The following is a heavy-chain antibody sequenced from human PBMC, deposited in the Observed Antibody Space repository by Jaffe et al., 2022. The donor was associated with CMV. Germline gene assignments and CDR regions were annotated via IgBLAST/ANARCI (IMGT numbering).Heavy chain of an antibody. J-gene: IGHJ4*02. CDR3: ARGRGIGVAGNEPLFDY. V-gene: IGHV1-2*02. CDR1: GDTFTGYH. CDR2: INPNSGST. D-gene: IGHD6-19*01. Sequence: QVQLVQSGAEVKKPGASVKVSCKAAGDTFTGYHFHWVRQAPGQGLEWMGWINPNSGSTNYAQKFQGRVAMTRDTSISTAYMEVSRLRPDDTAVYYCARGRGIGVAGNEPLFDYWGQGTLVTVSS.